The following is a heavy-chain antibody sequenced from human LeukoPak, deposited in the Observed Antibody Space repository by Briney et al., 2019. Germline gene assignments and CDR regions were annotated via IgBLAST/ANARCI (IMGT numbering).Heavy chain of an antibody. J-gene: IGHJ4*02. CDR1: GYTFTSYG. Sequence: RASVKVSCKASGYTFTSYGISWVRQAPGQGLEWMGWISAYNGNTNYAQKFQDRVTMTIDTSTSTVYMQLRSLRSDDTAVYYCARDNSSSTRENWGQGTQVTVSS. CDR3: ARDNSSSTREN. V-gene: IGHV1-18*01. CDR2: ISAYNGNT. D-gene: IGHD6-13*01.